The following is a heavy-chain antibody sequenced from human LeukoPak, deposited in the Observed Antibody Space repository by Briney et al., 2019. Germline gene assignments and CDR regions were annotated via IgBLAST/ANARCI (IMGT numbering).Heavy chain of an antibody. J-gene: IGHJ3*02. V-gene: IGHV4-61*02. CDR2: IYTSGST. CDR1: GGSISSGSYY. Sequence: SETLPLTCTVSGGSISSGSYYWSWIRQPAGKGLEWIGRIYTSGSTNYNPSLKSRVTMSVDTSKNQFSLKLSSVTAADTAVYYCASPRYCSSTSCYNAFDIWGQGTMVTVSS. CDR3: ASPRYCSSTSCYNAFDI. D-gene: IGHD2-2*02.